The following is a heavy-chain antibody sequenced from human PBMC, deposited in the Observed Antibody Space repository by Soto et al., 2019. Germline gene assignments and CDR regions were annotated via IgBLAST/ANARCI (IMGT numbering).Heavy chain of an antibody. CDR1: GGTLSSYA. J-gene: IGHJ6*02. V-gene: IGHV1-69*01. CDR3: AESSSWYEYYYYGMDV. Sequence: QVQLVQSGAEVKKPGSSVKVSCKASGGTLSSYAISWVRQAPGQGLEWVGGIIPIFGTANYAQKFQGRVTITADESTSTAYMELGSLRSEDTAVYYCAESSSWYEYYYYGMDVWGQGTTVTVSS. D-gene: IGHD6-13*01. CDR2: IIPIFGTA.